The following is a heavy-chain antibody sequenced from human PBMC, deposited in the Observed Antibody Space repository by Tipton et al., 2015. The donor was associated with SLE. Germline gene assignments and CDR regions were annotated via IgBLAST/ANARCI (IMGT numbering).Heavy chain of an antibody. CDR3: ARLDNIAAAY. CDR2: IYYSGIT. Sequence: TLSLTCPVSGGSISSTTYYWGWFRQPPGKGLEWIGSIYYSGITYYNPSLKSRVTISVDTSKNQFSLKLSSVTAADTAVYYCARLDNIAAAYWGQGTLVTVSS. J-gene: IGHJ4*02. CDR1: GGSISSTTYY. D-gene: IGHD6-13*01. V-gene: IGHV4-39*07.